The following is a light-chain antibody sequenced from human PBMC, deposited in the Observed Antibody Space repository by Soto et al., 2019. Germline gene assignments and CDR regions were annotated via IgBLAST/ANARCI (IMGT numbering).Light chain of an antibody. J-gene: IGKJ5*01. V-gene: IGKV1-39*01. CDR3: QQSLSTPPIT. Sequence: IQMTQSPSSLSASVGGRVTITCRAGQSIFTYLNWYQQKPGKAPKLLIYGATTLQSGVPSRFSGSGSGTDFTLTISNLQPEDFATYFCQQSLSTPPITFGQGTRLEIK. CDR2: GAT. CDR1: QSIFTY.